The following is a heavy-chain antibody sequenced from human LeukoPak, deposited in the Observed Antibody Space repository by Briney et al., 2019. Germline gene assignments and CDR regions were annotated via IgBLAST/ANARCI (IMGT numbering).Heavy chain of an antibody. D-gene: IGHD6-19*01. Sequence: ASVKVSCKASGGTFSSYAISWVRQAPGQRLEWMGWINAGNGNTKYSQKFQGRVTITRDTSASTAYMELSSLRSEDTAVYYCARGYSSGFVYFDYWGQGTLVTVSS. J-gene: IGHJ4*02. V-gene: IGHV1-3*01. CDR3: ARGYSSGFVYFDY. CDR2: INAGNGNT. CDR1: GGTFSSYA.